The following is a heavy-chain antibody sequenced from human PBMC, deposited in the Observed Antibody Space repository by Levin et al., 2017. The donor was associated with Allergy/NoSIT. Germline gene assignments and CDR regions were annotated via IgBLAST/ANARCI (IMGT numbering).Heavy chain of an antibody. J-gene: IGHJ3*01. D-gene: IGHD3-9*01. Sequence: SETLSLTCSVSGASIYGSDYYWSWIRQPPGKGLEWIGTIYYSGTVYYNPSLKSRLIISVDTSTNQFSLKLSSVTAADTAVFYCARLNTYYDILTGYRYDAFDVWGQGTMVTVSS. CDR2: IYYSGTV. V-gene: IGHV4-39*01. CDR3: ARLNTYYDILTGYRYDAFDV. CDR1: GASIYGSDYY.